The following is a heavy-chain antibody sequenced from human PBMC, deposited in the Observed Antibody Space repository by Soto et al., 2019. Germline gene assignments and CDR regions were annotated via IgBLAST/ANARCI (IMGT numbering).Heavy chain of an antibody. Sequence: QVQLVQSGAEVKKPGASVKVSCKASGYTFTSYGISWVRQAPGQGLEWMGWISAYNGNTNYAQKLQGRVTMTTDTSTSKAYMELRSLRSDDTAVYYCARDGYSGYEEYYYYGMDVWGQGTTVTVSS. J-gene: IGHJ6*02. D-gene: IGHD5-12*01. CDR2: ISAYNGNT. CDR1: GYTFTSYG. V-gene: IGHV1-18*04. CDR3: ARDGYSGYEEYYYYGMDV.